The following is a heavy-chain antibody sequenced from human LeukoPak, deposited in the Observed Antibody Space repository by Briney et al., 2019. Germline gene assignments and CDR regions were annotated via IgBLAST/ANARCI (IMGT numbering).Heavy chain of an antibody. V-gene: IGHV4-61*01. CDR1: DGSVSSGSYY. CDR3: ARDIMVRGVWSDY. Sequence: SETLSLTCTVSDGSVSSGSYYWSWIRQPPGKGLEWIGYIYYSGSTNYNPSLKSRVTISVDTSKNQFSLKLSSVTAADTAVYYCARDIMVRGVWSDYWGQGTLVTVSS. CDR2: IYYSGST. J-gene: IGHJ4*02. D-gene: IGHD3-10*01.